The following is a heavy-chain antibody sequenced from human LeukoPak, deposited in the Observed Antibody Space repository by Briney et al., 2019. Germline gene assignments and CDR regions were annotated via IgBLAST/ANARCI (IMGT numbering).Heavy chain of an antibody. Sequence: PSETLSLTCAVYGGSFSGYYWSWIRQPPGKGLEWIGEINHSGSTNYNPSLKSRVTISVDTSKNQFSLKLSSVTAADTAVYYCARGSPRYYYDSSDYYDYWGQGTLVTVSS. J-gene: IGHJ4*02. D-gene: IGHD3-22*01. CDR1: GGSFSGYY. CDR3: ARGSPRYYYDSSDYYDY. V-gene: IGHV4-34*01. CDR2: INHSGST.